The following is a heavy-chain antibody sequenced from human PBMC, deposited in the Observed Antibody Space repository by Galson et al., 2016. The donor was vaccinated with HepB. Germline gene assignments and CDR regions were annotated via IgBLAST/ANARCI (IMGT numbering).Heavy chain of an antibody. V-gene: IGHV3-64D*06. CDR3: VKDRGRDGHPKFDY. CDR1: GFSFSSYA. Sequence: SLRLSCAASGFSFSSYAMDWVRQAPGKGLEFVYGITNNGDTRDYADYVKGRFTISRDNSKNTLYLEMSSLRAEDTAVYYCVKDRGRDGHPKFDYWGQGTLVTVSS. CDR2: ITNNGDTR. D-gene: IGHD5-24*01. J-gene: IGHJ4*02.